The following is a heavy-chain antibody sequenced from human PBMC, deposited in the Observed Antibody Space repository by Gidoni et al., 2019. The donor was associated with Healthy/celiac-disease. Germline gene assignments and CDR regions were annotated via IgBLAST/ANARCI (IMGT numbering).Heavy chain of an antibody. CDR2: IIPILGIA. V-gene: IGHV1-69*08. CDR1: GGTFSSYT. CDR3: ARDMTVVTPDDYFDY. Sequence: QVQLVQSGAEVKKPGPSVKVSCKASGGTFSSYTSSWVRQAPGQGLEWMGRIIPILGIANYAQKFQGRVTITADKSTSTAYMELSSLRSEDTAVYYCARDMTVVTPDDYFDYWGQGTLVTVSS. J-gene: IGHJ4*02. D-gene: IGHD2-21*02.